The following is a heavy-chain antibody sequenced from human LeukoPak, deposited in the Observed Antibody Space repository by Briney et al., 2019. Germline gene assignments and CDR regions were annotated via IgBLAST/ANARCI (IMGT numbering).Heavy chain of an antibody. CDR2: ISYDGSNK. V-gene: IGHV3-30*18. CDR3: AKDWASWIQLWLLGC. J-gene: IGHJ4*02. CDR1: GFTFSSYG. D-gene: IGHD5-18*01. Sequence: PGGSLRLSCAASGFTFSSYGMHWVRQAPGKGLEWVAVISYDGSNKYYADSVKGRFTISRDNSKNTLYLQMNSLRAEDTAVYYCAKDWASWIQLWLLGCWGQGTLVTVSS.